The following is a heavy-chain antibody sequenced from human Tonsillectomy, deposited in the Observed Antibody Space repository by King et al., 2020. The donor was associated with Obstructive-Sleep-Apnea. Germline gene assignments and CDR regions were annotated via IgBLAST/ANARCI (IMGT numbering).Heavy chain of an antibody. CDR1: GFTFDDYA. CDR3: AKDMGYSSGWYGFDY. CDR2: ISWNSGSI. J-gene: IGHJ4*02. V-gene: IGHV3-9*01. Sequence: VQLEESGGGLVQPGRSLRLSCAASGFTFDDYAMHWVRQAPGKGLEWVSGISWNSGSIGYADSVKGRFTISRDNAKNSLYLQMNSLRAEDTALYYCAKDMGYSSGWYGFDYWGQGTLVTVSS. D-gene: IGHD6-19*01.